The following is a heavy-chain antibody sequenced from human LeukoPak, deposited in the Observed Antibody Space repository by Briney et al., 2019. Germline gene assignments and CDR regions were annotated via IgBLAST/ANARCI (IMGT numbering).Heavy chain of an antibody. J-gene: IGHJ3*02. Sequence: PGGSLRLSCAASGFTFSSYAMSWVRQAPGKGLEWVSAISGSGGSTYYADSVKGRFTISRDNSKNTLYLQMNSLRAEDTAVYYCAKDRDDYDFWRAPGDAFDIWGQGTMVTVSS. CDR1: GFTFSSYA. V-gene: IGHV3-23*01. D-gene: IGHD3-3*01. CDR2: ISGSGGST. CDR3: AKDRDDYDFWRAPGDAFDI.